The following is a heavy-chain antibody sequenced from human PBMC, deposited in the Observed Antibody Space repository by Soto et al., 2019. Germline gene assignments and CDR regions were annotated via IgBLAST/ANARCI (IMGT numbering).Heavy chain of an antibody. D-gene: IGHD2-21*02. CDR1: VGSISSCGYY. J-gene: IGHJ4*02. Sequence: SESLSLTCTVSVGSISSCGYYWSWIRQHPGKGLEWIGYINNSGNTYYNPSLKSRVTISIDTSKNQFSLKLSSVTAEGTAVYYCATSLGYCGGDCYSFYFHYWGQATPVTASS. V-gene: IGHV4-31*03. CDR2: INNSGNT. CDR3: ATSLGYCGGDCYSFYFHY.